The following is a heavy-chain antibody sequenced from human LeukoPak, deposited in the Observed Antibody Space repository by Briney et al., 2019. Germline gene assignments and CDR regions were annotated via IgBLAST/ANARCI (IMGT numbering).Heavy chain of an antibody. CDR3: AKDRVSMVRGVYYYYYYMDV. J-gene: IGHJ6*03. D-gene: IGHD3-10*01. Sequence: GGSLRLSCAASGFTFSSYGMHWVRQAPGKGLVWEAFIRYDGSNKYYADSVKGRFTISRDNSKNTLYLQMNSLRAEDTAVYYCAKDRVSMVRGVYYYYYYMDVWGKGTTVTVSS. V-gene: IGHV3-30*02. CDR1: GFTFSSYG. CDR2: IRYDGSNK.